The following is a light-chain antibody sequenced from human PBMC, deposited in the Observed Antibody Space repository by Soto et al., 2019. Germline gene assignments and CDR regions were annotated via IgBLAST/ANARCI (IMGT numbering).Light chain of an antibody. CDR1: QSVSSY. Sequence: EIVLTQSPATLSLSPGERATLSCRASQSVSSYLAWYQQKPGQAPRLLIYDASNRATGIPARFSGSGSGTDFTLTIRSLEPEDFAVYYGQQRSNWPITFGQGPRLEIK. CDR2: DAS. J-gene: IGKJ5*01. CDR3: QQRSNWPIT. V-gene: IGKV3-11*01.